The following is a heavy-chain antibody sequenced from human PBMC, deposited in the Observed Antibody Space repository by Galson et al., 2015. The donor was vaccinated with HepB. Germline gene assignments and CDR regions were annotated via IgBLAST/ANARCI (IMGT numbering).Heavy chain of an antibody. CDR1: GFTFSRCG. D-gene: IGHD2-2*01. V-gene: IGHV3-23*01. Sequence: SLRLSCAASGFTFSRCGMSWVRQAPGQGLEWVSAISASGGSTSYADSVKGRFTISRDNSKNTLYLQMNSLRAEDTALYFCTKHTLSSSRPSHFNYWGQGTLVTVSS. CDR3: TKHTLSSSRPSHFNY. CDR2: ISASGGST. J-gene: IGHJ4*02.